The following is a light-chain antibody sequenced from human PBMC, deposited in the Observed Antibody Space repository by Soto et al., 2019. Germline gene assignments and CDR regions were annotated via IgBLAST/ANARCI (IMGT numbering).Light chain of an antibody. CDR2: EVS. Sequence: QSALTQPASVSGSPGQSITISCTGTSSDVGGYNYVSWYQQHPGKAPKLMIYEVSNRPSGVSNRFSGSKSGNTASLTISGLQAEDEADYYCSSYPSSSTPWVVFGGGTKLTVL. CDR3: SSYPSSSTPWVV. V-gene: IGLV2-14*01. J-gene: IGLJ2*01. CDR1: SSDVGGYNY.